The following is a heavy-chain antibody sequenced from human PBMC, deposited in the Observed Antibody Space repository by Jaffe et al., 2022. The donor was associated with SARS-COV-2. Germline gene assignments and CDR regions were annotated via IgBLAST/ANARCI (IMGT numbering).Heavy chain of an antibody. CDR2: IIPIFGTA. J-gene: IGHJ6*02. V-gene: IGHV1-69*01. Sequence: QVQLVQSGAEVKKPGSSVKVSCKASGGTFSSYAISWVRQAPGQGLEWMGGIIPIFGTANYAQKFQGRVTITADESTSTAYMELSSLRSEDTAVYYCASRLLATPGYYYYGMDVWGQGTTVTVSS. CDR3: ASRLLATPGYYYYGMDV. CDR1: GGTFSSYA. D-gene: IGHD1-26*01.